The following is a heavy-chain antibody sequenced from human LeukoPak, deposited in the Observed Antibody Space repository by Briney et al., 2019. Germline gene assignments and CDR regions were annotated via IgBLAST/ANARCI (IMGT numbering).Heavy chain of an antibody. J-gene: IGHJ3*02. D-gene: IGHD6-19*01. CDR1: GGSISSYY. Sequence: SQTLSLTCTVSGGSISSYYLSWIRQPPGKGLEWIGNIYYRERANYKPSLKNRVTISVDTSKNQFSLKLSSVPAADTTVYSSSRVFMQWLVLDGAFDIWGQGTMVTVSS. CDR2: IYYRERA. V-gene: IGHV4-59*08. CDR3: SRVFMQWLVLDGAFDI.